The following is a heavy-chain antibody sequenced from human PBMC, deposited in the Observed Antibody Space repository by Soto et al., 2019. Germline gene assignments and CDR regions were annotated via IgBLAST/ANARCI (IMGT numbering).Heavy chain of an antibody. Sequence: EVQLVESGGGLVQPGGSLRLSCAASGLIFSDYHMDWVRQAPGKGLEWVGRIRRKANSYTTEYAASVKGRFTISRDDSNDSLTLKMNSLKSEDTAGSYCAMLGGWSGGSSGMDVWGQGTTVTVSS. J-gene: IGHJ6*02. CDR2: IRRKANSYTT. CDR3: AMLGGWSGGSSGMDV. CDR1: GLIFSDYH. D-gene: IGHD6-19*01. V-gene: IGHV3-72*01.